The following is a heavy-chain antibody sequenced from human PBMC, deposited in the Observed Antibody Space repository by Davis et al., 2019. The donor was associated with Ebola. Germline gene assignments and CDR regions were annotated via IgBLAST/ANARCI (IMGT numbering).Heavy chain of an antibody. J-gene: IGHJ5*02. D-gene: IGHD2-2*01. CDR3: ARLSSTSSNWFDP. CDR1: GGSISSYY. Sequence: SETLSLTCPVSGGSISSYYWSWIRQPPGKGLEWIRYIYYSGSTNYNPSLKSRVTLSVDTSKNQFSLKLSSVTAADTAVYYCARLSSTSSNWFDPWGQGTLVTVSS. CDR2: IYYSGST. V-gene: IGHV4-59*01.